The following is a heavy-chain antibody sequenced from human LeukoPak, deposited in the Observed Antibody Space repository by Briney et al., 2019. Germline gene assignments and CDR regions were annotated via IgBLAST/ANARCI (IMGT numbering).Heavy chain of an antibody. D-gene: IGHD3-22*01. V-gene: IGHV4-4*07. Sequence: SETLSLTCTVSGGSISSYYWSWIRHPAGKGRECIRRIYTSGSTNYNPSLKSRVTMSVDTSKNQFSLKLSSVTAADTAVYYCARDPVEDSSGYYSNHWGQGTLVTVSS. CDR3: ARDPVEDSSGYYSNH. J-gene: IGHJ5*02. CDR2: IYTSGST. CDR1: GGSISSYY.